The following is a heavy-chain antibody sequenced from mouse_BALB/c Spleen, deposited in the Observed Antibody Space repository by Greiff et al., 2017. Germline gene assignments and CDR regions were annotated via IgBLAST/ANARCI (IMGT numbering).Heavy chain of an antibody. CDR2: INPSNGRT. CDR3: ARGGYYGSSFFYAMDY. CDR1: GYTFTSYW. J-gene: IGHJ4*01. Sequence: QVQLQQSGAELVKPGASVKLSCKASGYTFTSYWMHWVKQRPGQGLEWIGEINPSNGRTNYNEKFKSKATLTVDKSSSTAYMQLSSLTSEDSAVYYCARGGYYGSSFFYAMDYWGQGTSVTVSS. V-gene: IGHV1S81*02. D-gene: IGHD1-1*01.